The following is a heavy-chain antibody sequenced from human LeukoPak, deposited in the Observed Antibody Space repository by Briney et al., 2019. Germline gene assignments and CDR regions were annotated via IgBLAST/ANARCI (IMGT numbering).Heavy chain of an antibody. CDR3: ARGNTVTYFVS. J-gene: IGHJ5*02. CDR1: GFTVSSNY. Sequence: PGGSLRLSCAASGFTVSSNYMSWVRQAPGKGLEWVSLIYSGGSTYYADSVKGRFTISRENSKNTLYLQMNPLRAEDTAVYYCARGNTVTYFVSWGQGTLVTVSS. D-gene: IGHD4-17*01. V-gene: IGHV3-53*01. CDR2: IYSGGST.